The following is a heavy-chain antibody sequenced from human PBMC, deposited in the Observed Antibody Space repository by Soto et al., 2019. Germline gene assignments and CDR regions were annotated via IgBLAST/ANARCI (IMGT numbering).Heavy chain of an antibody. D-gene: IGHD1-26*01. CDR2: IYCTGTT. J-gene: IGHJ3*02. CDR3: ARGRGGTHDAFDI. CDR1: VDSMSLYF. Sequence: PETLCVACTVDVDSMSLYFWSWIRQPPGKGLDWIGYIYCTGTTNYNPSLRSRVTILLDTSKNQFSLKVVSLTAADTAFYYCARGRGGTHDAFDIWGQGAMVTVSS. V-gene: IGHV4-59*01.